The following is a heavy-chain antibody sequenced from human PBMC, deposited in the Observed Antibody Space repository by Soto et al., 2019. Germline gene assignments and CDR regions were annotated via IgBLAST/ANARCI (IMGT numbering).Heavy chain of an antibody. D-gene: IGHD3-3*01. V-gene: IGHV1-69*13. J-gene: IGHJ6*02. Sequence: ASVKVSCKVSGGSFSNCAISWVRQAPGEGLEWMGGIIPFFGTPNYAQSFQGRVKVTADESSTTTYMELSSLGSEDTAVYFCARGDFWSGYSSHYYYGMDVWGQGTPVTVSS. CDR2: IIPFFGTP. CDR1: GGSFSNCA. CDR3: ARGDFWSGYSSHYYYGMDV.